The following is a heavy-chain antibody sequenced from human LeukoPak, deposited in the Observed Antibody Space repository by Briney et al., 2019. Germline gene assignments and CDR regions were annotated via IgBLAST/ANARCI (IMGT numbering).Heavy chain of an antibody. V-gene: IGHV1-2*06. CDR3: ARDTSNWSAFDD. J-gene: IGHJ4*02. Sequence: ASVKVSCKISGFTFIDYYIHWVQQAPGQGLEWMGRINPNSGDTYYSQKFQGRVSLTRDTSITSAYMELSRLRYDDTAIYYCARDTSNWSAFDDWGQGTLVTFSS. D-gene: IGHD4-11*01. CDR2: INPNSGDT. CDR1: GFTFIDYY.